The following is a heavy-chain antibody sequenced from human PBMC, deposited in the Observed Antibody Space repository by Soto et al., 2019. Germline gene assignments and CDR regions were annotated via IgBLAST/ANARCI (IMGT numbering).Heavy chain of an antibody. CDR2: INHSGST. D-gene: IGHD5-18*01. V-gene: IGHV4-34*01. CDR1: GGSFSGYY. Sequence: QVQLQQWGAGLLKPSETLSLTCAVYGGSFSGYYWSWIRQPPGKGLEWIGEINHSGSTNYNPSLKSRVTISVDTSKNQFSLKLSSVTAADTAVYYCARGPGYSYGWSGYYYGMDVWGQGTTVTVSS. CDR3: ARGPGYSYGWSGYYYGMDV. J-gene: IGHJ6*02.